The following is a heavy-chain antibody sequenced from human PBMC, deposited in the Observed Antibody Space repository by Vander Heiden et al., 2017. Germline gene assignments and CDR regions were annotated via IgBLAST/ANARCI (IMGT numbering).Heavy chain of an antibody. D-gene: IGHD3-3*01. CDR3: ARAPITIFVPKSHRSRYYGKDV. CDR1: CSTFTLYG. Sequence: QVQLVQSGAEVKTPGDSVKVSCRASCSTFTLYGISWLRQDLGQGLEWMGWISAYNGNTNYAQKLQRRVTMTTDKSTSTGYMELRSLRSDDTAVYYCARAPITIFVPKSHRSRYYGKDVWGQGTTVTVSS. J-gene: IGHJ6*02. CDR2: ISAYNGNT. V-gene: IGHV1-18*01.